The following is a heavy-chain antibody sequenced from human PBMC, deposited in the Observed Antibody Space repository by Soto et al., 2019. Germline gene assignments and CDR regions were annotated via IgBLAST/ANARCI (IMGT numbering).Heavy chain of an antibody. CDR1: GFTFSSYS. CDR2: ISSSSSTI. V-gene: IGHV3-48*01. CDR3: ASSDSTVTSWFDP. D-gene: IGHD4-17*01. Sequence: EVQLVESGGGLVQPGGSLRLSCAASGFTFSSYSMNWVRQAPGKGLEWVSYISSSSSTIYYADSVKGRFTISRDNAKNSLYLQMNSLRAEDTAVYYCASSDSTVTSWFDPWGQGTLVTVSS. J-gene: IGHJ5*02.